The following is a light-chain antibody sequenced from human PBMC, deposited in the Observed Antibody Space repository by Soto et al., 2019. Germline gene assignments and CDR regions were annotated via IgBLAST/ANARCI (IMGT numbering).Light chain of an antibody. CDR3: SSYTSTGSYV. V-gene: IGLV2-14*01. CDR2: DVT. J-gene: IGLJ1*01. Sequence: QSALTQPASVSGSPGQSIAISCTGTSSDVGGYNSVSWYHQYPGKVPKLMIYDVTKRPSGVSDRFSGSKSGNTASLTISGLQAEDEGDYYCSSYTSTGSYVFGTGTKVTVL. CDR1: SSDVGGYNS.